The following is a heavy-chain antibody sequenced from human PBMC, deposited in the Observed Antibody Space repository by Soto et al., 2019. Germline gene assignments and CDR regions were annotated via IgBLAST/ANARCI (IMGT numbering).Heavy chain of an antibody. CDR1: GCTITSYA. CDR3: ARNPGSYGDGMDV. V-gene: IGHV1-69*01. Sequence: QVQLSQSEAEETKPGFSVTVSSKAYGCTITSYAINWVRQGPGQGREWMGGIIPSFGNANYAQKFQGSVTITADEATSTAYMELSRLRSEDTAVYYCARNPGSYGDGMDVWGQGTTVTVSS. J-gene: IGHJ6*02. D-gene: IGHD4-17*01. CDR2: IIPSFGNA.